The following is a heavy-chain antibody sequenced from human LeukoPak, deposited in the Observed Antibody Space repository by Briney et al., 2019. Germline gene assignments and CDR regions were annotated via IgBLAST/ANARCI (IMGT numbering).Heavy chain of an antibody. J-gene: IGHJ4*02. V-gene: IGHV1-2*06. CDR2: IKPQSGAK. D-gene: IGHD3-16*02. CDR3: ARDRDYVWGSYRRNPFDY. Sequence: GASVKVSCKASGYTFTGYYMHWVRQAPGHGLEWMGRIKPQSGAKNHQQKFRGRVTMTRDTSISTAYMELSRLRSDDTAVYYCARDRDYVWGSYRRNPFDYWGQGTLVTVSS. CDR1: GYTFTGYY.